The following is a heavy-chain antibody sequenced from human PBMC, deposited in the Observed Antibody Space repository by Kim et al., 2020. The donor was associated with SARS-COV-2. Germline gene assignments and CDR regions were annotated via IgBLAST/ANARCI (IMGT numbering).Heavy chain of an antibody. J-gene: IGHJ4*02. CDR1: GFSFSDYY. CDR3: ARSDSSGYYPFEY. Sequence: GGSLRLSCEASGFSFSDYYMNWIRQAPGMGLEWVSDISSSSNYTNYADSVKGRFTISRGNTRKSLYLQMNSLRAEDTAVYYCARSDSSGYYPFEYWGQGTLVTVSS. D-gene: IGHD3-22*01. V-gene: IGHV3-11*06. CDR2: ISSSSNYT.